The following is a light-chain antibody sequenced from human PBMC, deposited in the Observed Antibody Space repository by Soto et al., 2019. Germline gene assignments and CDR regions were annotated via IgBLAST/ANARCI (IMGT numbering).Light chain of an antibody. CDR3: FSFTTDWTHV. V-gene: IGLV2-14*01. CDR1: SSDIGAYNY. J-gene: IGLJ1*01. CDR2: EVS. Sequence: QSVLTQPASVSGSPGQSITISCTGSSSDIGAYNYVSWFQQYPGKAPKLIISEVSNRPSGVSNRFSGSKSSTAASLTISGLQTEDEADYFCFSFTTDWTHVFGTGTKVT.